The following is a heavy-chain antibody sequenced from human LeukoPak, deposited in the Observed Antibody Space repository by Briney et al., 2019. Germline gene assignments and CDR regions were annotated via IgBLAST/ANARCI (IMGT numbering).Heavy chain of an antibody. Sequence: GGSLRLSCEASGFTFSSYWVHWVRQAPGKGLVWVSRINSDGSSTNYADSVKGRFTISRDNAKNTLYLQMNSLRAEDTAVYYYASPGSYCIGGSCFDYWGQGTLVTVSS. CDR2: INSDGSST. D-gene: IGHD2-15*01. V-gene: IGHV3-74*01. CDR1: GFTFSSYW. CDR3: ASPGSYCIGGSCFDY. J-gene: IGHJ4*02.